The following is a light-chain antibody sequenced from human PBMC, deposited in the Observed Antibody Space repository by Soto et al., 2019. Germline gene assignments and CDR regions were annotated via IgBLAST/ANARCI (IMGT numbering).Light chain of an antibody. CDR3: AAWDDSLNGYV. V-gene: IGLV1-44*01. Sequence: QSVLTQPPSASGTPGQRVTISCSGSSSNIGSNTVNWYQQLPGTAPKLLIYSNNQRPSGVPDRFSGSKSGTSASLAISGLQSEDEAHYYCAAWDDSLNGYVFGTGTKLTLL. J-gene: IGLJ1*01. CDR1: SSNIGSNT. CDR2: SNN.